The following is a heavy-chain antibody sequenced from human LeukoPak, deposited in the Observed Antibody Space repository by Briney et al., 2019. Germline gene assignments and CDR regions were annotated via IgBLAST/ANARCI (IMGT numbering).Heavy chain of an antibody. J-gene: IGHJ6*02. CDR2: INHSGST. Sequence: PSETLSLTCAVYGGSFSGYYWSWIRQPPGKGLEWIGEINHSGSTNYNPSLKSRVTISVDTSKNQFSLKLSFVTAADTAVYYCARGLRILVVWGQGTTVTVSS. V-gene: IGHV4-34*01. CDR1: GGSFSGYY. CDR3: ARGLRILVV. D-gene: IGHD3-3*01.